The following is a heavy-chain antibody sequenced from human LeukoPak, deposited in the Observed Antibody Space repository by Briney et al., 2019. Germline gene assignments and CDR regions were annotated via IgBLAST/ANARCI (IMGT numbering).Heavy chain of an antibody. D-gene: IGHD3-22*01. CDR1: GFTFSTYW. J-gene: IGHJ4*02. V-gene: IGHV3-7*01. CDR2: IKEDGSEK. Sequence: GGSLRLSCAASGFTFSTYWMSWVRQAPGKGLEWVANIKEDGSEKYYVDSVKGRFNISRDNAKNSLYLQMNSLRAEDTAVYYCARGSTYYDSSGQVPFDYWGQGTLVTVSS. CDR3: ARGSTYYDSSGQVPFDY.